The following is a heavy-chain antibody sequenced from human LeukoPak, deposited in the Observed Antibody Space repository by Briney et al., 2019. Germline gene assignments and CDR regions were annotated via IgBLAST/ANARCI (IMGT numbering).Heavy chain of an antibody. CDR2: ISSDGSSI. Sequence: GGSLRHSCAASGFTFSNYAMYWVRQAPGKGLVWVSRISSDGSSIIYADSVKGRFTISRDIAKNTLYLQMNSLRAEDTAVYYCARAQMGAPTDYWGQGTLVTVSS. V-gene: IGHV3-74*01. D-gene: IGHD1-26*01. CDR1: GFTFSNYA. J-gene: IGHJ4*02. CDR3: ARAQMGAPTDY.